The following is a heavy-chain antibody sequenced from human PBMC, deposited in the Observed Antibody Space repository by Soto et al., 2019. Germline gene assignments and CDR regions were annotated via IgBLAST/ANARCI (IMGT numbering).Heavy chain of an antibody. CDR3: AKFGIATTKSSPTYYIDD. D-gene: IGHD2-21*01. CDR1: GFTFSSYA. J-gene: IGHJ4*02. V-gene: IGHV3-23*01. CDR2: ISGSGGGT. Sequence: GSLRLSCAAAGFTFSSYAMSWVRQAPGKGLEWVSSISGSGGGTYYADSVKGRFTFSRDNSKNTLYLQMNSLRAEDTAVYYCAKFGIATTKSSPTYYIDDCGQGALVTVSS.